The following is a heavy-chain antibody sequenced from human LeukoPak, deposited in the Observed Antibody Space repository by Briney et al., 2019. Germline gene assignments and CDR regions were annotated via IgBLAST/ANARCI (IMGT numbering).Heavy chain of an antibody. J-gene: IGHJ4*02. CDR2: INPNSGGT. CDR3: ASLKGLTGTRSG. V-gene: IGHV1-2*02. D-gene: IGHD1-7*01. Sequence: ASVKVSCKASGYTFTGYYMHWVRQAPGQGLEWMGWINPNSGGTNYAQKFQGRVTMTRDTSISTAYMELGRLRSDDTAVYYCASLKGLTGTRSGWGQGTLVTVSS. CDR1: GYTFTGYY.